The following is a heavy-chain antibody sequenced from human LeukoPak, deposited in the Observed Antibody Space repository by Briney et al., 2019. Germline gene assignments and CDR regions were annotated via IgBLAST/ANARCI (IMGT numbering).Heavy chain of an antibody. CDR1: GGSFSGYY. Sequence: SETLSLTCAVYGGSFSGYYWSWIRQPPGKGLEWIGEINHSGSTNYNPSLKSRVTISVDTSKNQFSLKLSSVTAAGTAVYYCARKGSGYYYVWFDPWGQGTLVTVSS. D-gene: IGHD3-22*01. V-gene: IGHV4-34*01. J-gene: IGHJ5*02. CDR3: ARKGSGYYYVWFDP. CDR2: INHSGST.